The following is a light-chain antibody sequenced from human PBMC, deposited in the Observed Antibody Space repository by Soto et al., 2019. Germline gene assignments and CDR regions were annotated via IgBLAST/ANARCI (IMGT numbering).Light chain of an antibody. CDR3: QQRSDWQLT. V-gene: IGKV3-11*01. CDR1: QSVASY. J-gene: IGKJ4*01. CDR2: DAS. Sequence: ILLTQSPATLSWSPGEVATLDCRSIQSVASYVAWYQQKPGHTPRLLSYDASIRAAGIPGRVSGRGSGTDLPLTISSLETEEFDVYYWQQRSDWQLTCGGGTKVE.